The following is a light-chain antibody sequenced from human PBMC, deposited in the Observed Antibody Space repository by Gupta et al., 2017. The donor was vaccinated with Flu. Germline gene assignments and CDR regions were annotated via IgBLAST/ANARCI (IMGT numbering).Light chain of an antibody. V-gene: IGLV2-14*01. CDR1: SSDVGGYKY. CDR3: SSYASSSTRVL. J-gene: IGLJ2*01. Sequence: SALPQPASVSGSPDQSITISCTGTSSDVGGYKYVSWYQHNPGKAPKLMIYEVSDRPSGVSSRFSGSKSGNTASLTISGLQAEDEADYYCSSYASSSTRVLFGGGTKLTVL. CDR2: EVS.